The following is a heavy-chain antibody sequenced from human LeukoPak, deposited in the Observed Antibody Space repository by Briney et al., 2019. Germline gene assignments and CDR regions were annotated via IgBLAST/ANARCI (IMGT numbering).Heavy chain of an antibody. D-gene: IGHD2-2*01. CDR3: ARGSRPGPYNWFDP. J-gene: IGHJ5*02. CDR2: ISSSSSYI. V-gene: IGHV3-21*01. Sequence: GGSLRLSCAASGFTFSSYSMNWVRQAPGKGLEWVSSISSSSSYIYYAGSVKGRFTISRDNAKNSLYLQMNSLRAEDTAVYYCARGSRPGPYNWFDPWGQGTLVTVSS. CDR1: GFTFSSYS.